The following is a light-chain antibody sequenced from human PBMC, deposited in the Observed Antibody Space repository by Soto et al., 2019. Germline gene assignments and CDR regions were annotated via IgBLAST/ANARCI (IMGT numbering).Light chain of an antibody. V-gene: IGKV1-33*01. J-gene: IGKJ2*01. Sequence: DIQMTQSPSSLSASVGDRVTITCQASQDITNYLNWYQQKPGKAPKLLIYDASNLETGVPSRFSENESGTYFTLTITSLQPEDFATYYWQQYDTVPPSFGQGTKLDIK. CDR1: QDITNY. CDR2: DAS. CDR3: QQYDTVPPS.